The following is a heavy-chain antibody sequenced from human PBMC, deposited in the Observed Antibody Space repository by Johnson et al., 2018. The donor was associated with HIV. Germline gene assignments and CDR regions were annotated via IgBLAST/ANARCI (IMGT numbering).Heavy chain of an antibody. J-gene: IGHJ3*02. V-gene: IGHV3-30*04. CDR3: ARPDIVVVVANAFDI. D-gene: IGHD2-15*01. CDR1: GFTFSSYA. CDR2: ISYDGSNK. Sequence: QVQLVESGGGVVQPGRSLRLSCAASGFTFSSYAMHWVRQAPGKGLEWVAVISYDGSNKYYADSVKGRFTISRDNSKNTLYLQMNRLRAEYTAVYYCARPDIVVVVANAFDIWGQGTMVTVSS.